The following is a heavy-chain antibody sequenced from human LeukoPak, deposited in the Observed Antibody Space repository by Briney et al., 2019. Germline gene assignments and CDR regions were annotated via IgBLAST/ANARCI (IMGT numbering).Heavy chain of an antibody. CDR3: AKVFPIGARTGAFDI. D-gene: IGHD5-12*01. V-gene: IGHV3-30*02. CDR1: GFTFSSYG. J-gene: IGHJ3*02. CDR2: IRYDGSNK. Sequence: PGGSLRLSCAASGFTFSSYGMHWVRQAPGKGLEWVAFIRYDGSNKYYADSVKGRFTISRDNSKNTLYLQMNSLRAEDTAVYYCAKVFPIGARTGAFDIWGQGTMVSVSS.